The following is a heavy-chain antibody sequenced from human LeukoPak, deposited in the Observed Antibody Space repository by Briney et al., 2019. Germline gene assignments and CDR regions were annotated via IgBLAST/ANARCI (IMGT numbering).Heavy chain of an antibody. CDR1: GYTFTSYG. D-gene: IGHD4-17*01. CDR3: ARDYDGETPLPDAFDI. Sequence: ASVKVSCKASGYTFTSYGISWVRQAPGQGLEWMGWISAYNGNTNYAQKLQGRVTMTTDTSTSTAYMELRSLRSDDTAVYYCARDYDGETPLPDAFDIWGQGTMVTVSS. V-gene: IGHV1-18*01. J-gene: IGHJ3*02. CDR2: ISAYNGNT.